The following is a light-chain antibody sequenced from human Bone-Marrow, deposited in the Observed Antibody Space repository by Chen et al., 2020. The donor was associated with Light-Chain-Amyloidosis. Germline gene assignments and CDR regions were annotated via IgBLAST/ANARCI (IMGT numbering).Light chain of an antibody. Sequence: QSALTQPASVSGSPGLSITISCTGTSSAVGSYDPVSWYQQHPGKAPKLMIYEGSQRPSGVSNRFSGSKSGNTASLTISGLQAEDEADYYCCSYAGSSTYVFGTGTKVTVL. CDR2: EGS. CDR1: SSAVGSYDP. J-gene: IGLJ1*01. V-gene: IGLV2-23*01. CDR3: CSYAGSSTYV.